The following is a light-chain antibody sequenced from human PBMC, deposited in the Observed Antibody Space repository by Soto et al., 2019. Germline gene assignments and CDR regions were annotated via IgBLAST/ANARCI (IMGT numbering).Light chain of an antibody. J-gene: IGKJ5*01. V-gene: IGKV2-28*01. CDR3: MQALQTPT. CDR1: QSLLHSNGYNY. CDR2: LGS. Sequence: DIVMTQSPLSLPATPVEPASISCRSSQSLLHSNGYNYLDWYLQKPGQSPQLLIYLGSNRASGVPDRFSGSGSGTDFTLKISRVEAEDVGVYYCMQALQTPTFGQGTRLEIK.